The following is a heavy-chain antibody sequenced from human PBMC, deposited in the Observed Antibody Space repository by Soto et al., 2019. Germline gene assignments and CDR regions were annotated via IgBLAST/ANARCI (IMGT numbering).Heavy chain of an antibody. CDR2: IWSDGNNR. D-gene: IGHD1-1*01. CDR1: GFMFSNHG. V-gene: IGHV3-33*01. Sequence: QVQLVESGGGVVQPGRSLRLSCAASGFMFSNHGMHWVRQAPGKGLEWVAVIWSDGNNRYYADSVKGRLTIARDNSKNPLDLQMNSLGAEDTAVYYCVRGDNWNDEASDYWGQGTLVTVSP. CDR3: VRGDNWNDEASDY. J-gene: IGHJ4*02.